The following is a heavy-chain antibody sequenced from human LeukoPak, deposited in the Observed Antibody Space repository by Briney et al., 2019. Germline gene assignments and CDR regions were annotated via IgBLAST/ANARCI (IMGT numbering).Heavy chain of an antibody. Sequence: SQTLSLTCTVSGASISSGGDYWTWIRQYPGKGLEWIGYIYYSGSTYYNPSFKSRVTISVDTSKNQFSLKLSSVTAADTAVYYCARLAPRGSYYLDYWGQGTLVMVSS. D-gene: IGHD1-26*01. V-gene: IGHV4-31*03. CDR3: ARLAPRGSYYLDY. CDR1: GASISSGGDY. CDR2: IYYSGST. J-gene: IGHJ4*02.